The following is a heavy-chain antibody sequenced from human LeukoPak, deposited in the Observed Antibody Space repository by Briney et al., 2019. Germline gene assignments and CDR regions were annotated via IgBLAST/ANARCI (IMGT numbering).Heavy chain of an antibody. Sequence: ASVKVSCMASGYTFTSCAMHCVRQAPGQRLEWMGWINAGNGNTKYSQKFQGRVTITRDTSASTAYMELSSLRSEDTAVYYCARAALPSSSWGYWGQGTLVTVSS. J-gene: IGHJ4*02. CDR2: INAGNGNT. CDR1: GYTFTSCA. V-gene: IGHV1-3*01. CDR3: ARAALPSSSWGY. D-gene: IGHD6-13*01.